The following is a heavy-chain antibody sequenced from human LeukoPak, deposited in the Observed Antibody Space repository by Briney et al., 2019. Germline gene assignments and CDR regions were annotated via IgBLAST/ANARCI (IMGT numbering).Heavy chain of an antibody. CDR1: GGSSSNYY. CDR3: ARGGNWFDP. V-gene: IGHV4-59*01. J-gene: IGHJ5*02. CDR2: ISYSGST. Sequence: ETPSLTCTVSGGSSSNYYWSWIWQPPGKGLEWIGYISYSGSTNYNPSLKSRVTISVDTSKNLFSLKLTSVTAADTAVYYCARGGNWFDPGGQETEDTVSS.